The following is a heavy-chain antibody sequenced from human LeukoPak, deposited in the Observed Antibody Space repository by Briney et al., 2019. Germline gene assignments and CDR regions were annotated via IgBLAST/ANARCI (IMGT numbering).Heavy chain of an antibody. D-gene: IGHD2-15*01. J-gene: IGHJ4*02. V-gene: IGHV1-69*06. Sequence: GASVKVSCKASGYTFTSYGISWVRQAPGQGLEWMGGIIPIFGTANYAQKFQGRVTITADKSTSTAYMELSSLRSEDTAVYYCAREVIEWDCSGGSCYPTHPYFDYWGQGTLVTVSS. CDR2: IIPIFGTA. CDR1: GYTFTSYG. CDR3: AREVIEWDCSGGSCYPTHPYFDY.